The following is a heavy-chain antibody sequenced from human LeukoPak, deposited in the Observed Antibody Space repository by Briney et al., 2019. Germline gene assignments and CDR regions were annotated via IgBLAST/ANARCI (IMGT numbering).Heavy chain of an antibody. CDR2: IYYPATPTFNPS. D-gene: IGHD2-8*02. CDR1: GDSINTYY. CDR3: ARVSGGRYCTGGVCYTKNRDWYFDL. V-gene: IGHV4-59*01. J-gene: IGHJ2*01. Sequence: SETLSLTCTVSGDSINTYYWSWIRQPPGKGLEWIGNIYYPATPTFNPSNYNPSLESRVTMSADASKNQFSLRLSSVTTADTAVYYCARVSGGRYCTGGVCYTKNRDWYFDLWGRGTLVTVSS.